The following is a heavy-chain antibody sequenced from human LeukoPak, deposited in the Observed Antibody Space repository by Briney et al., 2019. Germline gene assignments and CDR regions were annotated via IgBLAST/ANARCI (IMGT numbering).Heavy chain of an antibody. D-gene: IGHD2-2*01. Sequence: PGGSLRLSCAASGFTFSSYSMHWLRQAPGKGLAYVSAISSNGDNTYYAGSVKGRFTISRDNSKNTLYLQMRSLRVEDMGVYYCAREVDRVFDYWGQGNLVTVSS. J-gene: IGHJ4*02. CDR1: GFTFSSYS. V-gene: IGHV3-64*02. CDR3: AREVDRVFDY. CDR2: ISSNGDNT.